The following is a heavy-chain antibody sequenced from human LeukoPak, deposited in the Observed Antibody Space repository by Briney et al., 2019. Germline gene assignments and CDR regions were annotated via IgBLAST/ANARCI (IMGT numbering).Heavy chain of an antibody. CDR2: IYYSGST. CDR3: ARRGIDSSAIIDY. CDR1: GGSISSSIYY. Sequence: SETLSLTCTVSGGSISSSIYYSGWIRHPPGKGLEWLGSIYYSGSTYYNPCLKSRVTISVDTSKNQYSLKLSSVTAADTAVYYGARRGIDSSAIIDYWGQGTLVTVSS. V-gene: IGHV4-39*01. D-gene: IGHD3-22*01. J-gene: IGHJ4*02.